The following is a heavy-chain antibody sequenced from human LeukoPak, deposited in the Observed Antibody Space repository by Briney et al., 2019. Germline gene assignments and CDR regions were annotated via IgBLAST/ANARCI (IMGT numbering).Heavy chain of an antibody. CDR3: ARDDPDLSESRYGSGSYYTN. CDR1: GFTFSSYE. J-gene: IGHJ4*02. CDR2: ISSSSSTI. Sequence: PGGSLRLSCAASGFTFSSYEMNWVRQAPGKGLEWVSYISSSSSTIYYADSVKGRFTISRDNAKNSLYLQMNSLRAEDTAVYYCARDDPDLSESRYGSGSYYTNWGQGTLVTVSS. D-gene: IGHD3-10*01. V-gene: IGHV3-48*03.